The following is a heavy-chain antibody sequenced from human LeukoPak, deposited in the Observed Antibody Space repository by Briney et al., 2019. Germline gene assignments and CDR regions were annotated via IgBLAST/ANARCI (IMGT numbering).Heavy chain of an antibody. Sequence: SETLSLTCAVYGGPFSGYYWSWIRQPPGKGLEWIGEINHGGSTNYNPSLKSRVTISVDTSKNQFSLKLSSVTAADTAVYYCARGIGAVSNYYYYYMDVWGKGTTVTVSS. J-gene: IGHJ6*03. V-gene: IGHV4-34*01. CDR2: INHGGST. D-gene: IGHD3-10*01. CDR1: GGPFSGYY. CDR3: ARGIGAVSNYYYYYMDV.